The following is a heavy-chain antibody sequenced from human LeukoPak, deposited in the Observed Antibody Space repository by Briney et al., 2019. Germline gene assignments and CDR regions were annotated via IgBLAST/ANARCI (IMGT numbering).Heavy chain of an antibody. D-gene: IGHD3-10*01. CDR2: IYYSGST. V-gene: IGHV4-30-4*01. CDR3: ARANLGYYYGSGSWGYFDY. J-gene: IGHJ4*02. Sequence: SETLSLTCTVSGGSISSGDYYWSWIRQPPGKGLEWIGYIYYSGSTYYNPSLKSRVTISVDTSKNQFSLKLSSVTAADTAVYYCARANLGYYYGSGSWGYFDYWGQGTLVTVSS. CDR1: GGSISSGDYY.